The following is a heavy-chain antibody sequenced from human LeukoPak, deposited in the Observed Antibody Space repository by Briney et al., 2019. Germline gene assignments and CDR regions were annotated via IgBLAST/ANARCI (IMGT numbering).Heavy chain of an antibody. CDR3: ARDPPYYDSSGYYYDY. CDR2: ISGSSIYI. J-gene: IGHJ4*02. V-gene: IGHV3-21*01. D-gene: IGHD3-22*01. CDR1: GFIFSTYS. Sequence: NSGGSLRLSCAASGFIFSTYSMNWVRQAPGKGLEWVSSISGSSIYIYYADSVKGRFTISRDNAKNSLYLQMNSLRAEDTAVYYCARDPPYYDSSGYYYDYWGQGTLVTVSS.